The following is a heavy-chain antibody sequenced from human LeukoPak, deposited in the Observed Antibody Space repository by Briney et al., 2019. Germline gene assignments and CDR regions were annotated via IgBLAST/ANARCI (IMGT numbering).Heavy chain of an antibody. Sequence: NPSETLSLTCTVSGGSISSYYWSWIRQPAGKGLEWIGRIYTSGSTNYNPSLKSRVTISVDKSKNQFSLKLSSVTAADTAVYYCARDIDMALDYFPYMDVCGERRTVTVSS. V-gene: IGHV4-4*07. D-gene: IGHD2-15*01. CDR3: ARDIDMALDYFPYMDV. CDR2: IYTSGST. J-gene: IGHJ6*03. CDR1: GGSISSYY.